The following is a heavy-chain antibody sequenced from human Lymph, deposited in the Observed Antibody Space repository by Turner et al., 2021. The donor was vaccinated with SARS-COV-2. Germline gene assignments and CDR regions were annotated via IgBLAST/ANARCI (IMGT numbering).Heavy chain of an antibody. J-gene: IGHJ4*02. CDR3: ASAGVGRYFYFDY. CDR1: GGTFSSHA. CDR2: ITLILGIA. D-gene: IGHD1-26*01. V-gene: IGHV1-69*10. Sequence: QVQLVQSGAEVKKPGSSVKVSCKASGGTFSSHAISWVRQAPGQGLGWRGGITLILGIANYEQKSKGRVRITADKSTSTAYMELSNLRSEDTAVYYCASAGVGRYFYFDYWGQGTLVTVSS.